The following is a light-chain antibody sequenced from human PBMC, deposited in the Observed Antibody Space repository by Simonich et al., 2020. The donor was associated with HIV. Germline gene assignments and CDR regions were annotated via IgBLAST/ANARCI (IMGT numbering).Light chain of an antibody. CDR3: QQYNNRPLT. Sequence: EIVMTQSPATLSVSPGERATLSCRASQNVTSNFAWYQQKPGQAPRLLISDASTRATGIPARFGGSGSGTDFTLTISSMQSEDVAVYYCQQYNNRPLTFGGGTKVEIK. V-gene: IGKV3-15*01. J-gene: IGKJ4*01. CDR1: QNVTSN. CDR2: DAS.